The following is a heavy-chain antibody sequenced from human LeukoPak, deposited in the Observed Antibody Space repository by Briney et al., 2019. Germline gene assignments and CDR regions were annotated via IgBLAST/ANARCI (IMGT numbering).Heavy chain of an antibody. CDR2: ISAYNGNT. V-gene: IGHV1-18*01. J-gene: IGHJ5*02. D-gene: IGHD3-9*01. Sequence: ASVKVSCKASGYTFTSYGISWVRQAPGQGLEWMGWISAYNGNTNYAQKLQGRVTMTTDTSTSTAYMELRSLRSDDTAVYYCVRVDEADPDILTGYLTTNWFDPWGQGTLVTVSS. CDR3: VRVDEADPDILTGYLTTNWFDP. CDR1: GYTFTSYG.